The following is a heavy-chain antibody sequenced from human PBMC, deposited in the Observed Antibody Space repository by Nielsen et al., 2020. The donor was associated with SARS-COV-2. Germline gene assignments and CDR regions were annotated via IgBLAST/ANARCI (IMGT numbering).Heavy chain of an antibody. Sequence: ASVQVSCKTSGYTFTSYYMHWVRQAPGQGLEWMGRINPNSGGTNYAQKFQGRVTMTRDTSISTAYMELSRLRSDDTAVYYCARVGYCSGGSCYDYWGQGTLVTVSS. J-gene: IGHJ4*02. CDR1: GYTFTSYY. D-gene: IGHD2-15*01. CDR3: ARVGYCSGGSCYDY. V-gene: IGHV1-2*06. CDR2: INPNSGGT.